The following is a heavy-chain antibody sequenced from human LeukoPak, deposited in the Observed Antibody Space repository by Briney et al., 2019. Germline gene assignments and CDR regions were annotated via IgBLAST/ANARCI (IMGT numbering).Heavy chain of an antibody. CDR3: ARGPSQIMENYMDV. V-gene: IGHV1-2*02. CDR1: GYIFTDYY. Sequence: ASVKVSCKASGYIFTDYYIHWVRQAPGQGLEWMGWINPNSGGTNYAQKFQGRVTMTRDTFISIAYMDLSRLRSDDTAVYYCARGPSQIMENYMDVWGKGTTVTVSS. D-gene: IGHD3-16*01. CDR2: INPNSGGT. J-gene: IGHJ6*03.